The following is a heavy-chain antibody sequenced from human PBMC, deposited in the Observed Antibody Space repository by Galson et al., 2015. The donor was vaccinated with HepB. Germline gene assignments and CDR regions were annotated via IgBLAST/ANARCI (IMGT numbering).Heavy chain of an antibody. CDR3: ARENGVVPAATVDIVATMIMGPSYYYYMDV. Sequence: SVKVSCKASGYTFTSYAMHWVRQAPGQRLEWMGWINAGNGNTKYSQKFQGRVTITRGTSASTAYMELSSLRSEDTAVYYCARENGVVPAATVDIVATMIMGPSYYYYMDVWGKGTTVTVSS. V-gene: IGHV1-3*01. J-gene: IGHJ6*03. CDR1: GYTFTSYA. CDR2: INAGNGNT. D-gene: IGHD5-12*01.